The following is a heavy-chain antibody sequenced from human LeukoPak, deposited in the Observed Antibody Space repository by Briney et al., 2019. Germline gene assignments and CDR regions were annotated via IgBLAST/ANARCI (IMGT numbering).Heavy chain of an antibody. CDR1: GFTFSSYA. V-gene: IGHV3-74*01. D-gene: IGHD4-23*01. CDR3: ARGRPHGNDY. CDR2: IASDGSST. Sequence: GGSLRLSCAASGFTFSSYAMRWVRRAPGKGLVWVSRIASDGSSTTYADSVKGRFSISRDNAKNTLYLQMNSLRVEDTAVYYCARGRPHGNDYWGQETLVTVSS. J-gene: IGHJ4*02.